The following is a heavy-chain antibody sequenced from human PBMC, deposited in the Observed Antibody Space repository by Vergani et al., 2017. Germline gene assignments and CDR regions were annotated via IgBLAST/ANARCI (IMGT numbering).Heavy chain of an antibody. D-gene: IGHD7-27*01. CDR3: ARWGNEKRFDS. CDR2: IWYDGSNK. CDR1: GFTFSSYG. Sequence: VQLVESEGGVVQPGRSLTLSCVASGFTFSSYGMHWVRQAPGKGLEWVAVIWYDGSNKYYGDSVKGRFTISRDNSKNTLYLQMNSLRVEDTAVYYCARWGNEKRFDSWGQGTLVTVSS. J-gene: IGHJ5*01. V-gene: IGHV3-33*01.